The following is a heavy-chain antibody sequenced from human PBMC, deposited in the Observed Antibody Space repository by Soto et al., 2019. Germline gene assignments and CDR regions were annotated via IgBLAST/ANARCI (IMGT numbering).Heavy chain of an antibody. V-gene: IGHV1-69*06. CDR1: GGTFSSYA. D-gene: IGHD6-19*01. Sequence: QVQLVQSGAEVKKPGSSVKVSCKASGGTFSSYAISWVRQAPGQGLEWMGGNIPIFGTANYAKKLQGRVTITAKNTTSTAYMELSSRGSEDTDVYYCKRGGEWLVSYYYYGMDVWGRGTTVTVSS. CDR3: KRGGEWLVSYYYYGMDV. J-gene: IGHJ6*02. CDR2: NIPIFGTA.